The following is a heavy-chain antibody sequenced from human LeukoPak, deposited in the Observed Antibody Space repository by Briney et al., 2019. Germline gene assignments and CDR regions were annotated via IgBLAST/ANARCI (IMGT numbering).Heavy chain of an antibody. CDR1: GGSISSYY. V-gene: IGHV4-59*01. J-gene: IGHJ4*02. CDR2: IYYSGST. D-gene: IGHD5-18*01. Sequence: SETLSLTCTVSGGSISSYYWSWIRQPPGKGLEWIGYIYYSGSTNYNPSLKSRVTISVDTSKNQFSLKLSSVTAADTAVYYCARGRSGYSYGAFYYWGQGTLVTVSS. CDR3: ARGRSGYSYGAFYY.